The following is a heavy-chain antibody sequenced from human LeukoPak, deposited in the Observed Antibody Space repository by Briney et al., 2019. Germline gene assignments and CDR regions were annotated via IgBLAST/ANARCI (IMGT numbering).Heavy chain of an antibody. CDR1: GFTFSNYA. Sequence: GGSLRLSCAASGFTFSNYAMHWVRQAPGKGLEWVAIISYDGSNKFYANSVKGRFTISRDNSKNTLFLQMNSLRIEDTAVYYCARDDHSGSGEVRFDYWGQGTLVTVSS. CDR3: ARDDHSGSGEVRFDY. D-gene: IGHD1-26*01. V-gene: IGHV3-30-3*01. J-gene: IGHJ4*02. CDR2: ISYDGSNK.